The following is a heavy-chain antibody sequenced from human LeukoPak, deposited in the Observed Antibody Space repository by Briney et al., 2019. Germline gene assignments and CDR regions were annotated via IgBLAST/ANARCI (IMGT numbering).Heavy chain of an antibody. V-gene: IGHV4-39*01. J-gene: IGHJ4*02. Sequence: PSETLSLTCTVSGGSISSYYWSWIRQPPGKGLEWIGSIYYSGSAYYNPSLKSRVTISVDTSKNQFSLKLSSVTAADTAVYYCARRAALAGTGGYYFDYWGQGTLVTVSS. D-gene: IGHD6-13*01. CDR1: GGSISSYY. CDR2: IYYSGSA. CDR3: ARRAALAGTGGYYFDY.